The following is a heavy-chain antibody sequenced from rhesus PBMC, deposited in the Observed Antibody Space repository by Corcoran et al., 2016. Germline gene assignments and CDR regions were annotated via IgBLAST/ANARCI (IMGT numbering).Heavy chain of an antibody. V-gene: IGHV4-160*01. CDR2: FDSSGRT. Sequence: QLQLQESGPGLVKPSETLSLTCAVSGGSISGSWRRWSRQSPGKGLGWMGRFDSSGRTDYNPSPQSRFTISRDTSKNQFSLKLSSVTAADTAVYYCARGGGGRQKAFDYWGQGVLVTVSS. J-gene: IGHJ4*01. CDR1: GGSISGSW. CDR3: ARGGGGRQKAFDY. D-gene: IGHD6-25*01.